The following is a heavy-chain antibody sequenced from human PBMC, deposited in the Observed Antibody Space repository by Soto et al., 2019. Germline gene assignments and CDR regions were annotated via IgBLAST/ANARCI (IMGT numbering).Heavy chain of an antibody. CDR2: IYHSGST. D-gene: IGHD5-18*01. Sequence: PSETLSLTCSVFGDSLTIGGHYWTWIRQHPGKGLEWIGYIYHSGSTYYSPSLKSRVTISVDMSENQFSLKLTSVTAADTAVYYCARTLYSYGPRFDYWGQGTLVTVSS. CDR1: GDSLTIGGHY. CDR3: ARTLYSYGPRFDY. J-gene: IGHJ4*02. V-gene: IGHV4-31*03.